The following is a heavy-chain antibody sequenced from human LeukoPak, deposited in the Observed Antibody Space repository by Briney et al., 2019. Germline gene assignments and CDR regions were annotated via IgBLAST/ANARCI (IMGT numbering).Heavy chain of an antibody. CDR2: INHSGST. D-gene: IGHD3-3*01. V-gene: IGHV4-34*01. CDR1: GGSFSGYY. Sequence: PSETLSLTCAVYGGSFSGYYWSWIRQPPGKGLEWIGEINHSGSTNYNPSLKSRVTISVDTSKNQFSLKLSSVTAADTAVYYCARDSKTGFWSGFSFDYWGQGTLVTVSS. J-gene: IGHJ4*02. CDR3: ARDSKTGFWSGFSFDY.